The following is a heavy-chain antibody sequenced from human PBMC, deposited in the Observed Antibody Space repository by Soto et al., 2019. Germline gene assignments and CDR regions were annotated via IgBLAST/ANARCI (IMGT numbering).Heavy chain of an antibody. J-gene: IGHJ6*03. Sequence: GASVKVSCKASGYTFTSYDINWVRQATGQGLEWMGWMNPNSGNTGYAQKFQGRVTMTRNTSISTAYMELSSLRSEDTAVYYCARGGVLLRFLEWLSDYYYYYMDVWGKGTTVTVSS. CDR3: ARGGVLLRFLEWLSDYYYYYMDV. D-gene: IGHD3-3*01. CDR2: MNPNSGNT. V-gene: IGHV1-8*01. CDR1: GYTFTSYD.